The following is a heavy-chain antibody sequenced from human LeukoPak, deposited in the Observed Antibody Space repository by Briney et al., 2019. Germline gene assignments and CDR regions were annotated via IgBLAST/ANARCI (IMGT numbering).Heavy chain of an antibody. D-gene: IGHD3-16*01. V-gene: IGHV4-61*10. J-gene: IGHJ3*02. CDR3: ARDGGGAFDI. Sequence: SETLSLTCTVSGGSVSSGNFYWSWIRQPAGQGLEWIGRFYTSGSTNYNPSRKSRVTILEATSKNQFSLKPSSVTAADTAVYYCARDGGGAFDIWGQGTMVTVSS. CDR1: GGSVSSGNFY. CDR2: FYTSGST.